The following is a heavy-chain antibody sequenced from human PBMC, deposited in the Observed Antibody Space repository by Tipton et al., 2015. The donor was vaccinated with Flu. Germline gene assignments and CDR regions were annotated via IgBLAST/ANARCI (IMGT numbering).Heavy chain of an antibody. J-gene: IGHJ4*02. D-gene: IGHD5-18*01. CDR2: IYPGDSDT. CDR1: GYRFTTYW. V-gene: IGHV5-51*03. Sequence: QSGPEVKKPGESLRISCKGSGYRFTTYWIGWVRQMSGQGLEWMGIIYPGDSDTRYSPSFQGQVTISADKSINTAHLQWNSLRTSDTAMYYCVTGIQLSYFDYWRLGTLVTVSS. CDR3: VTGIQLSYFDY.